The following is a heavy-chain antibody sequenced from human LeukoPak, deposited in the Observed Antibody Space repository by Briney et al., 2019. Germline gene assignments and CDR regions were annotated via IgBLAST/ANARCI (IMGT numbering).Heavy chain of an antibody. CDR1: GGSFSGYY. CDR3: ARVAPLGPPGAYGSGSPGIDY. D-gene: IGHD3-10*01. V-gene: IGHV4-34*01. Sequence: SETLSLTCAVYGGSFSGYYWSWIRQPPGKGLEWIGEINHSGSTNYNPSLKSRVTISVDTSKNQFSLKLSSVTAADTAVYYCARVAPLGPPGAYGSGSPGIDYWGQGTLVTVSS. J-gene: IGHJ4*02. CDR2: INHSGST.